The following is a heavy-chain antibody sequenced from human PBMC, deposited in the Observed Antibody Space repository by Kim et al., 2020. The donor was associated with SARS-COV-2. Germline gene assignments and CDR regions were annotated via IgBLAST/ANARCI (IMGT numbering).Heavy chain of an antibody. D-gene: IGHD3-10*01. J-gene: IGHJ4*02. CDR3: NTDLWFGHDY. Sequence: TDYAEPVKGRFTSARDDSKNTLDLQMNSLKTEDTAVYYCNTDLWFGHDYWGEGTLVTVSS. CDR2: T. V-gene: IGHV3-15*01.